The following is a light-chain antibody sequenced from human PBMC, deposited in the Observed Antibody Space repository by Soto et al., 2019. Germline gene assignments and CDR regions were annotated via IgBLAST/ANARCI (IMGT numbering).Light chain of an antibody. Sequence: DIVMTQSPDSLAVSLGERATINCKSSQSVLHSPTNNNYLAWYQKKPGQPPKLRIYWASTRESGVPDRFSGRGSGTDFTLTINSLQAEDSAVYYCHLYYSIPRTFGQGTKVEIK. CDR2: WAS. J-gene: IGKJ1*01. V-gene: IGKV4-1*01. CDR1: QSVLHSPTNNNY. CDR3: HLYYSIPRT.